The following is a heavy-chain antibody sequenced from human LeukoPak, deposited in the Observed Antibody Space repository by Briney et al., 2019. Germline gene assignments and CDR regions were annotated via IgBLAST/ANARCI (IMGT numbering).Heavy chain of an antibody. Sequence: PGGSLRLSCAASGFTFSSHGINWVRQAPGKGLEWVSGISPSGDISYHTDSVKGRFTISRDNSMSTVSLQMNNLRAEDTALYYCAELGITMIGGVWGKGTTVTISS. D-gene: IGHD3-10*02. V-gene: IGHV3-23*01. CDR3: AELGITMIGGV. J-gene: IGHJ6*04. CDR1: GFTFSSHG. CDR2: ISPSGDIS.